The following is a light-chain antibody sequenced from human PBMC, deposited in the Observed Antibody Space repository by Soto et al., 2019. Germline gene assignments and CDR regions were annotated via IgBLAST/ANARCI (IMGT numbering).Light chain of an antibody. Sequence: IPMTQAPSTQSASVGDRVPITCRASQSISGWLSWYQQKPGKVPKFLIYDVSNVESGVPLRFSGSGSGTEFSLTLKTLHAEGFASYYCQRSAIHSSRFGEGAKVDIK. CDR1: QSISGW. CDR2: DVS. J-gene: IGKJ1*01. CDR3: QRSAIHSSR. V-gene: IGKV1-5*01.